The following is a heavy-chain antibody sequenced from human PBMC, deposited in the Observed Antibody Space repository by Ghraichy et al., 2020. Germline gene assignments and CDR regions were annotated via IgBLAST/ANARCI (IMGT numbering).Heavy chain of an antibody. CDR2: IIPIFGTA. V-gene: IGHV1-69*13. CDR1: GGTFSSYA. CDR3: ARNWGSSRDAFDI. J-gene: IGHJ3*02. Sequence: SVKVSCKASGGTFSSYAISWVRQAPGQGLEWMGGIIPIFGTANYAQKFQGRVTITADESTSTAYMELSSLRSEDTAVYYCARNWGSSRDAFDIWGQGTMVTVSS. D-gene: IGHD7-27*01.